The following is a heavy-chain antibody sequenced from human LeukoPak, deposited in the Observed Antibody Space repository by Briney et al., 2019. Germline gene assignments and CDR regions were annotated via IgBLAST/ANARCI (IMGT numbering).Heavy chain of an antibody. D-gene: IGHD2-15*01. CDR1: GFTVSSNY. CDR3: ARMVGPYGNWFDP. Sequence: PGGSLRLSCAASGFTVSSNYMSWVRQAPGKGLEWVSFIYSGGSTYYADSVKGGFTISRDNSQNTLYRQMNSRRAEDTAVYYCARMVGPYGNWFDPWGQGTLVTVSS. J-gene: IGHJ5*02. V-gene: IGHV3-53*01. CDR2: IYSGGST.